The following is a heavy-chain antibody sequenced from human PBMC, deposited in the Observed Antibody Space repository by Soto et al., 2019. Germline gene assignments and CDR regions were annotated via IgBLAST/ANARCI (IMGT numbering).Heavy chain of an antibody. Sequence: QVQLVESGGGVVQPGRSLRLSCAASGFTFSTYGMHWVRQAPGKGLEWVAVISQDGTNRYYADSVKGRFTISRVNYKNMLFLQMDSLRTEDTAVFYCAKEWAAVAGTYVFDVWGQGTMVTVSS. V-gene: IGHV3-30*18. J-gene: IGHJ3*01. D-gene: IGHD6-19*01. CDR1: GFTFSTYG. CDR2: ISQDGTNR. CDR3: AKEWAAVAGTYVFDV.